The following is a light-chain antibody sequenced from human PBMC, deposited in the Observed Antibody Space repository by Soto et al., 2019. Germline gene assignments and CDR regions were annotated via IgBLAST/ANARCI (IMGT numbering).Light chain of an antibody. Sequence: QSVLTQPASVSGSPGQSITISCIGTSSDVGGYNYVSWYQQHPGKAPKLMIYEVNNRPSGVSNRFSGSKSGNTASLTISGLQAEDEADYYCSSYISSSTPYVFGTGTKLTVL. CDR1: SSDVGGYNY. J-gene: IGLJ1*01. CDR3: SSYISSSTPYV. V-gene: IGLV2-14*01. CDR2: EVN.